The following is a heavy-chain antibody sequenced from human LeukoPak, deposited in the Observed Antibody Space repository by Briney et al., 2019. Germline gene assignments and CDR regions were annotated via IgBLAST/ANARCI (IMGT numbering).Heavy chain of an antibody. J-gene: IGHJ4*02. Sequence: TSETLSLTCSVSGGSIRTYYWKWIRQPAGKGLEWIGRMYMSGSTNYNPSLKSRVTMSLETSKNQFSLKLSSVTAADTAVYYCARACELEAPFENCGQGALVTVSS. CDR2: MYMSGST. CDR1: GGSIRTYY. CDR3: ARACELEAPFEN. V-gene: IGHV4-4*07. D-gene: IGHD1-7*01.